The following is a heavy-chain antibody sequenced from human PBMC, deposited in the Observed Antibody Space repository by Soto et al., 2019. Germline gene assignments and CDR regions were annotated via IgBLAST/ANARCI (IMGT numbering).Heavy chain of an antibody. Sequence: EVQLLESGGGLVQPGGSLRLSCAASGFTFSSYAMSWVRQAPGKGLEWVSAISGSGGSTYYADSVKGRFTISRDNSKNTLYLQMNSLRAEDTAVCYCAKGYWRVDAFDIWGQGTMVTVSS. J-gene: IGHJ3*02. CDR2: ISGSGGST. CDR3: AKGYWRVDAFDI. D-gene: IGHD2-8*02. V-gene: IGHV3-23*01. CDR1: GFTFSSYA.